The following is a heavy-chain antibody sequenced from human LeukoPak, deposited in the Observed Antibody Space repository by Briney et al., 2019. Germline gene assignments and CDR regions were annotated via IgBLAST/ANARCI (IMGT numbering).Heavy chain of an antibody. J-gene: IGHJ4*02. CDR3: ARTYYYGSGSYFDY. Sequence: ASVKVSCKASGYTFTSYGISWMRQAPGQGLELMGWSSAYNGNTNYAQKLKCRVTMTTDTPTSTAYMELRSLRSDDTAVYYCARTYYYGSGSYFDYWGQGTLVTVSS. D-gene: IGHD3-10*01. CDR2: SSAYNGNT. CDR1: GYTFTSYG. V-gene: IGHV1-18*01.